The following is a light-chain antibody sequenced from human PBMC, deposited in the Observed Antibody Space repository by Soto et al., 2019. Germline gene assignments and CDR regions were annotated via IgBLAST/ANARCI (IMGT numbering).Light chain of an antibody. CDR1: SSDVGGYNY. CDR3: SSYTSSSTPLV. Sequence: QSALTQPASVSGSPGQSITISCTGTSSDVGGYNYVSWYQQHPGKAPKLMIYEVSNRTSGVSNRFSGSKSGNTASLTISELQAEDEADYYCSSYTSSSTPLVFGGGTKLTVL. CDR2: EVS. J-gene: IGLJ3*02. V-gene: IGLV2-14*01.